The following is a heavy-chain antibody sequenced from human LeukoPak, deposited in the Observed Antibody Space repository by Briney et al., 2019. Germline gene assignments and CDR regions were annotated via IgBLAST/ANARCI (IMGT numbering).Heavy chain of an antibody. CDR3: ARALAVAGTIDY. D-gene: IGHD6-19*01. CDR1: GFTFRSYA. V-gene: IGHV3-30*04. Sequence: GGSLRLSCAASGFTFRSYAVHWVRQAPGKGPEWVAVISYDGSNKYYADSVKGRFTISRDNSKNTQYMQLNNLRADDTAVYYCARALAVAGTIDYWGQGTLVTVSS. J-gene: IGHJ4*02. CDR2: ISYDGSNK.